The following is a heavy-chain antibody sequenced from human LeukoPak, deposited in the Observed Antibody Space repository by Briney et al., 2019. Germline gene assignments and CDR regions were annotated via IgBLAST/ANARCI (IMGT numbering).Heavy chain of an antibody. Sequence: ESGPTLVKPTQTLTLTCTFSGFSLSTSGVGVGWIRQPPGKALEWLALIYWDDDKRYSPSLKSRLTITKDTSKNEVVLTMTNMDPVDTATYYCVHLYYYDTSGSKQIDYWGQGTLVTVSS. J-gene: IGHJ4*02. CDR1: GFSLSTSGVG. V-gene: IGHV2-5*02. CDR2: IYWDDDK. D-gene: IGHD3-22*01. CDR3: VHLYYYDTSGSKQIDY.